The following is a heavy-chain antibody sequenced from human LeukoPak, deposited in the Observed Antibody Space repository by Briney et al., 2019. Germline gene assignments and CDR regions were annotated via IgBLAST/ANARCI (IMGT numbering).Heavy chain of an antibody. CDR2: TNPSSGDT. J-gene: IGHJ4*02. V-gene: IGHV1-2*02. CDR1: GYTLTYYY. CDR3: TRGPQTGKFDY. Sequence: ASVKVSCKASGYTLTYYYIHWVRRALGQGLEWMGRTNPSSGDTNYAQKFQGRVTMTRDTSISTAYMELSRLRSDDTAIYYCTRGPQTGKFDYWGQGTLVTVSS.